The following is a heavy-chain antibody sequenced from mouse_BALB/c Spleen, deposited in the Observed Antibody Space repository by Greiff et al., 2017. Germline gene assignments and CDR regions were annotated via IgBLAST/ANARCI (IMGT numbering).Heavy chain of an antibody. Sequence: EVKLVESGGGLVKPGGSLKLSCAASGFTFSSYAMSWVRQSPEKGLEWVAEISSGGSYTYYPDTVTGRFTISRDNAKNTLYLEMSSLRSEDTAMYYCARDGNYGYWGQGTLVTVSA. CDR3: ARDGNYGY. D-gene: IGHD2-1*01. V-gene: IGHV5-9-4*01. CDR2: ISSGGSYT. CDR1: GFTFSSYA. J-gene: IGHJ3*01.